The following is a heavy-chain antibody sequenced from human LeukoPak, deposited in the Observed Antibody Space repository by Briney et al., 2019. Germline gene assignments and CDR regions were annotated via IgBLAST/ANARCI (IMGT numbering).Heavy chain of an antibody. CDR2: INHSGST. CDR1: GGSISNYY. Sequence: SETLSLTCTVSGGSISNYYWSWIRQPPGKGLEWIGEINHSGSTNYNPSLKSRVTISVDTSKNQFSLKLSSVTAADTAVYYCARGGYSSGWYILDNWFDPWGQGTLVTVSS. CDR3: ARGGYSSGWYILDNWFDP. D-gene: IGHD6-19*01. J-gene: IGHJ5*02. V-gene: IGHV4-34*01.